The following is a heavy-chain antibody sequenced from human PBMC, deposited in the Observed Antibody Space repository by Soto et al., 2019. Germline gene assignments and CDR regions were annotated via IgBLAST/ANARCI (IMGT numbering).Heavy chain of an antibody. J-gene: IGHJ4*02. CDR2: IYYSGST. Sequence: QVQLQESGPGLVKPSQTLSLTCTVSGGSISSGGYYWSWIRQHPGKGLEWIGYIYYSGSTYYNPSLKSRVTISVDTSKNQFSLKLSAVTAADRAGYYCAREGWEQPYPDRWGQGTLVTVSS. CDR1: GGSISSGGYY. V-gene: IGHV4-31*03. CDR3: AREGWEQPYPDR. D-gene: IGHD1-26*01.